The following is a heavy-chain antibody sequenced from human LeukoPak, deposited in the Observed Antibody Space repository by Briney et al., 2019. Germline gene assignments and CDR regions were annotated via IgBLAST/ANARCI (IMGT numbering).Heavy chain of an antibody. V-gene: IGHV3-30*18. J-gene: IGHJ6*02. CDR2: MSYDGSNK. CDR1: GFTFSSYG. CDR3: AKDRGDYCSGGSCFSYYYYGMDV. D-gene: IGHD2-15*01. Sequence: GGSLRLSCAASGFTFSSYGMHWVRQAPGKGLAWVAVMSYDGSNKYYADSVKGRFTISRDNSKNTLYLQMNSLRAEDTAVYYCAKDRGDYCSGGSCFSYYYYGMDVWGQGTTVTVSS.